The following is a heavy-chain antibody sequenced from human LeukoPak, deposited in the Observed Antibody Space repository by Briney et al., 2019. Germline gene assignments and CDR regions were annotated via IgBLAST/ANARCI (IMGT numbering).Heavy chain of an antibody. CDR2: DGSGT. D-gene: IGHD5-24*01. J-gene: IGHJ4*02. V-gene: IGHV3-74*01. CDR1: GFTFSGHW. Sequence: SGGSLRLSCAVSGFTFSGHWMFWVRQAPGKGLEWVSSDGSGTGYTDSVKGRFTVSRDNARNTLYLQMNSLRAEDAAVYYCARARWYSCDYWGQGTLVTVSS. CDR3: ARARWYSCDY.